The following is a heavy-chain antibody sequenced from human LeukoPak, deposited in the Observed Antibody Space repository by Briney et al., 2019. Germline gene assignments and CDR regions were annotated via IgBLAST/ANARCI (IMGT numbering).Heavy chain of an antibody. D-gene: IGHD1-20*01. CDR3: ARGERAITDFDD. CDR1: GYTFSNYW. CDR2: IYPGDSDT. Sequence: GESLKIPCRGPGYTFSNYWFGWGRQVPGKGLGWMGIIYPGDSDTRYSPSFQSQITITANKSNSTAHLQWSRLKASDTAKYYCARGERAITDFDDWGQGTLVTVSS. V-gene: IGHV5-51*01. J-gene: IGHJ4*02.